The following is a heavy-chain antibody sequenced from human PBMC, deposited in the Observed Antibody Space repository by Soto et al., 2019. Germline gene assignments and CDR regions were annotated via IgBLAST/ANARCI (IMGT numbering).Heavy chain of an antibody. J-gene: IGHJ4*02. V-gene: IGHV4-34*01. CDR2: LNHSGST. CDR3: ASLRGYSGYDSDY. CDR1: GGSDSDHY. Sequence: SETLSLTCAVYGGSDSDHYWSWIRQPPGKGREWFGELNHSGSTNYNASRKWRVTISVDTSKSQFSLKLRSVTAADPAVYYCASLRGYSGYDSDYWGQGTLVTVSS. D-gene: IGHD5-12*01.